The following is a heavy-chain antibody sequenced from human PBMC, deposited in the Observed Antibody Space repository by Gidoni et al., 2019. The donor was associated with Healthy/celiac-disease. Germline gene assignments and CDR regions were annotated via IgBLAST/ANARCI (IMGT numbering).Heavy chain of an antibody. CDR3: VRDTPIFWSGYSRDYYYYGMDV. CDR1: GGTVSSYA. V-gene: IGHV1-69*12. J-gene: IGHJ6*02. CDR2: IIPIFGTA. Sequence: QVQLVQSGAEVTKPGSSVKVSCQASGGTVSSYAISWVRQAPGQGLEWMGGIIPIFGTANYAQKFQGRVTITADESTSTAYMELSSLRSEDTAVYYCVRDTPIFWSGYSRDYYYYGMDVWGQGTTVTVSS. D-gene: IGHD3-3*01.